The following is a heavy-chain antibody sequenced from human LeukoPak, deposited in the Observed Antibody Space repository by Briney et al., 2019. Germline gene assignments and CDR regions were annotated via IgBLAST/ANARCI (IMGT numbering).Heavy chain of an antibody. CDR2: ITGNALNT. CDR3: AKLQDFYDNSGYSHFDN. CDR1: GFTFSSYA. Sequence: GGSLRLSCAASGFTFSSYAMSWVRQAPGKGLEWVSSITGNALNTYQADFIKGRFTISRDDSKNTLYLHLSSLRVEDTAVYYCAKLQDFYDNSGYSHFDNWGQGTLVTVSS. D-gene: IGHD3-22*01. J-gene: IGHJ4*02. V-gene: IGHV3-23*01.